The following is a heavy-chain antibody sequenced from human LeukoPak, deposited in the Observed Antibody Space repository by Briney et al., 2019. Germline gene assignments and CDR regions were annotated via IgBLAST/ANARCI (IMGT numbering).Heavy chain of an antibody. Sequence: RASETLSLTCTVSGGSISSYHWSWIRQPAGKGLEWIGRIYTSESTNSNPSLKSRVTMSVDTSKNQFSLRLSSVTAAETAVYYCARAVGSGSFQTCYYYMDVWGKGTPVTISS. D-gene: IGHD3-10*01. V-gene: IGHV4-4*07. J-gene: IGHJ6*03. CDR2: IYTSEST. CDR1: GGSISSYH. CDR3: ARAVGSGSFQTCYYYMDV.